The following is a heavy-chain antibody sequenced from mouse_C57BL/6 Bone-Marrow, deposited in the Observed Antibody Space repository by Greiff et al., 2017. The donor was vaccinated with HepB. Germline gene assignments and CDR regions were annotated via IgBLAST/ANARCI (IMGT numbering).Heavy chain of an antibody. J-gene: IGHJ3*01. CDR2: ISSGGSYT. Sequence: EVQRVESGGDLVKPGGSLKLSCAASGFTFSSYGMSWVRQTPDKRLEWVATISSGGSYTYYPDSVKGRFTISRDNAKNTLYLQMSSLKSEDTAMYYCARLRLFAYWGQGTLVTVSA. V-gene: IGHV5-6*01. CDR1: GFTFSSYG. CDR3: ARLRLFAY. D-gene: IGHD2-12*01.